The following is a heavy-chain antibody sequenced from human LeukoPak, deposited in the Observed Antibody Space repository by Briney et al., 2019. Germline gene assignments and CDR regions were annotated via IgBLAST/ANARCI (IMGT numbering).Heavy chain of an antibody. D-gene: IGHD3-10*01. V-gene: IGHV4-39*01. CDR3: ARRYYYGSGSYYDY. CDR1: GGSISSSSYY. CDR2: IHYSGTT. J-gene: IGHJ4*02. Sequence: SETLSLTCTVSGGSISSSSYYWGWIRQPPGKGLEWIGSIHYSGTTYYNPSLKSRVTISVDTSKNQFSLKLSSVTAADTAVYYCARRYYYGSGSYYDYWGQGTLVTVSS.